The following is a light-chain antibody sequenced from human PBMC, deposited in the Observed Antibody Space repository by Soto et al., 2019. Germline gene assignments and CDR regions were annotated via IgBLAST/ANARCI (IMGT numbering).Light chain of an antibody. CDR1: QSISSN. CDR3: QQYNSWPRAT. J-gene: IGKJ4*01. Sequence: EIVITQSPATLSVSPAERPTLSCRASQSISSNLAWYQQKPGQAPRLLMFRTSSRATGFPARFSGSGSGTEFNLTISSLQSEDFGVYYCQQYNSWPRATFGGGTKVDIK. V-gene: IGKV3-15*01. CDR2: RTS.